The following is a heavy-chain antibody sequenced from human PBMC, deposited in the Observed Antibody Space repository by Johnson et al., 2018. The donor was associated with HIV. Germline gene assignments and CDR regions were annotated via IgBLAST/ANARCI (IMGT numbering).Heavy chain of an antibody. Sequence: VESGGGLVQPGGSLRLSCAASGITFSSYGMHWVRQAPGKGLEWVAFIRYDGSNKYYADSVKGRFTVSRDNAKNSLYLQMNSLRAEDTALYYCAKGRSEYSSPIGAFDIWGQGTMVTVSS. J-gene: IGHJ3*02. CDR3: AKGRSEYSSPIGAFDI. CDR2: IRYDGSNK. V-gene: IGHV3-30*02. D-gene: IGHD6-6*01. CDR1: GITFSSYG.